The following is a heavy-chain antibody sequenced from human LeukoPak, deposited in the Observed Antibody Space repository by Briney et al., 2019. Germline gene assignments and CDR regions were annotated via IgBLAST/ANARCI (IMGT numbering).Heavy chain of an antibody. Sequence: SETLSLTCTVSGGSISSGSYYWSWIRQPAGKGLEWIGRIYTSGSTNYNPSLKSRVTISVDTSKNQFSLKLSSATAADTAVYYCARDDYYYYYMDVWGKGTTVTVSS. CDR2: IYTSGST. V-gene: IGHV4-61*02. J-gene: IGHJ6*03. CDR1: GGSISSGSYY. CDR3: ARDDYYYYYMDV.